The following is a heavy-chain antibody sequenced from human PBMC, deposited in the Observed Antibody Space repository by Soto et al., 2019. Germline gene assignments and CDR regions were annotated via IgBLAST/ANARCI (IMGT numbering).Heavy chain of an antibody. CDR1: GFTFSSYA. D-gene: IGHD3-10*01. CDR3: AKARHGSETYSYFDY. Sequence: QVQLVESGGGVVQPGRSLRLSCAASGFTFSSYAMHWVRQAPGNGLEWVAVIWYDGSNKNYADSVKCRFTISRDNSKNTLYLQMNSLRTEDTDVYYCAKARHGSETYSYFDYWGQGILVKVSS. CDR2: IWYDGSNK. V-gene: IGHV3-30*18. J-gene: IGHJ4*02.